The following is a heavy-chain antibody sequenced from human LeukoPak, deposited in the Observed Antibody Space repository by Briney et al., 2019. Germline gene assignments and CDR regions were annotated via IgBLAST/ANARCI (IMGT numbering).Heavy chain of an antibody. CDR1: GGSISSYY. J-gene: IGHJ4*02. CDR2: IYYSGST. Sequence: PSETLSLTCTVSGGSISSYYWSWIRQPPGKGLEWIGYIYYSGSTNYNPSLKSRVTISVDTSKNQFSLKLSFVTAADTAVYYCARQFRYRAQPWGYFDYWGQGTLVTVSS. D-gene: IGHD7-27*01. CDR3: ARQFRYRAQPWGYFDY. V-gene: IGHV4-59*08.